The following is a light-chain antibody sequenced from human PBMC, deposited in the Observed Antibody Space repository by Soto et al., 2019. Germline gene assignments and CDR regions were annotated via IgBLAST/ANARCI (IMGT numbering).Light chain of an antibody. CDR1: SSHIGAGYD. V-gene: IGLV1-40*01. Sequence: QSVLTQPPPVSGAPGQRVTISCPGSSSHIGAGYDVHWYQQLPGTAPKLLIYGNSNRPSGVPDRFSGSKSGTSASLAITGLQAEDEADYYCQSYDSSLSGSYVFGTGTKVTVL. CDR3: QSYDSSLSGSYV. CDR2: GNS. J-gene: IGLJ1*01.